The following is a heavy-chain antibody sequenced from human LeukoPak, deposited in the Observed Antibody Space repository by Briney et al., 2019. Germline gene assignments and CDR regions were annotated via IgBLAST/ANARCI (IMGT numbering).Heavy chain of an antibody. J-gene: IGHJ4*02. V-gene: IGHV4-39*07. CDR1: GGSISSSSYY. CDR3: ARGNAYGDYPRY. D-gene: IGHD4-17*01. Sequence: SETLSLTCTVSGGSISSSSYYWGWIRQPPGKGLEWIGSIYYSGSTYNNPSLKSRVTISVDTSKNQFSLKLSSVTAADTAVYYCARGNAYGDYPRYWGQGTLVTLSS. CDR2: IYYSGST.